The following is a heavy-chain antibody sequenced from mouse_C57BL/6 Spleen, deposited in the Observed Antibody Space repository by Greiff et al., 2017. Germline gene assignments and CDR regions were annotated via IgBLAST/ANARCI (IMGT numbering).Heavy chain of an antibody. Sequence: VQLQQSGAELVRPGASVTLSCKASGYTFTDYEMHWVKQTPVHGLEWIGAIDPETGGTAYNQKFKGKAILTADKSSSTAYMELRSLTSEDSAVYYCTRRGGSPHYFDYWGQGTTLTVSS. CDR3: TRRGGSPHYFDY. J-gene: IGHJ2*01. V-gene: IGHV1-15*01. D-gene: IGHD1-1*01. CDR2: IDPETGGT. CDR1: GYTFTDYE.